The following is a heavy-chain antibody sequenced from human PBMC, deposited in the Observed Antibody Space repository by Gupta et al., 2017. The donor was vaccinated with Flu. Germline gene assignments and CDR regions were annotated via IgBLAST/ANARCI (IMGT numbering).Heavy chain of an antibody. CDR1: GGSISDRSYS. Sequence: QLQLQESGPGLVKPSETLSLTCPVSGGSISDRSYSWGWLRQPPGKGLEWIGDISDSGSTYVNPSLKSRVTMSVDTSKNQFSLNLIAVTAADTAKYFCARHGVMAVAGFAAFDIWGQGTVVTVSS. V-gene: IGHV4-39*01. CDR2: ISDSGST. D-gene: IGHD6-19*01. J-gene: IGHJ3*02. CDR3: ARHGVMAVAGFAAFDI.